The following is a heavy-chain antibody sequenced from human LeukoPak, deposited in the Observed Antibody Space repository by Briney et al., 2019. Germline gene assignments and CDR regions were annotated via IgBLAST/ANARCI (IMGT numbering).Heavy chain of an antibody. CDR3: AKDPAPPVTTYYYYYGMDV. Sequence: PGGSLRLSCAASGFTFSSYAMSWVRQAPGKGLEWGSAISGSGGSTYYVDSVKGRFTISRDNSKNTLYLKMNSLRAVDTAVYYCAKDPAPPVTTYYYYYGMDVWGQGTTVTVSS. CDR2: ISGSGGST. D-gene: IGHD4-17*01. V-gene: IGHV3-23*01. CDR1: GFTFSSYA. J-gene: IGHJ6*02.